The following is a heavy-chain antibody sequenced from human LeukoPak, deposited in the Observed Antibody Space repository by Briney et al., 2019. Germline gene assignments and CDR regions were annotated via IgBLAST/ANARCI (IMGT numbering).Heavy chain of an antibody. D-gene: IGHD2-15*01. CDR3: ARDLGYCSGGSCPTFDP. CDR2: IKQDGSEK. Sequence: GGSLRLSCAASGFTFSSYWMSWVRQAPGKGLEWVANIKQDGSEKYYVDSVKGRFTISRDNAKNSLYLQTNSLRAEDTAVYYCARDLGYCSGGSCPTFDPWGQGTLVTVSS. V-gene: IGHV3-7*01. CDR1: GFTFSSYW. J-gene: IGHJ5*02.